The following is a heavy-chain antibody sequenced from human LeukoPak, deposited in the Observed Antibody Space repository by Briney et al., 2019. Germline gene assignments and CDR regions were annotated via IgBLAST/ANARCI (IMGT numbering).Heavy chain of an antibody. J-gene: IGHJ4*02. CDR3: AKDKLGFGYIRPGYFDY. D-gene: IGHD3-22*01. CDR1: GFTFSSYG. V-gene: IGHV3-30*18. CDR2: ISYDGSNK. Sequence: QAGGSLRLSCAASGFTFSSYGMHWVRQAPGKGLEWVAVISYDGSNKYYADSVKGRFTISRDNSKNTLYLQMNSLRAEDTAVYYCAKDKLGFGYIRPGYFDYWGQGTLVTVSS.